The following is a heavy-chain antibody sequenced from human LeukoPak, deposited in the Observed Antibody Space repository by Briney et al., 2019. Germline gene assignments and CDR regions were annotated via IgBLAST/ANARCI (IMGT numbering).Heavy chain of an antibody. V-gene: IGHV1-18*01. CDR3: ARATWATSHCFP. CDR1: GYTFTSYG. J-gene: IGHJ4*02. Sequence: ASVKVSCKASGYTFTSYGISWVRQAPGQGLEWTGWISAYNGNTNYAQKLQGRVTMTTDTSTSTAYMELRSLRSDDTAVYYCARATWATSHCFPWGQGTLVTVSS. D-gene: IGHD2-2*01. CDR2: ISAYNGNT.